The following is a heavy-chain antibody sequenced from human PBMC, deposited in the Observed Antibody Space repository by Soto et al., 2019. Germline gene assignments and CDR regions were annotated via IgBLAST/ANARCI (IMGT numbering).Heavy chain of an antibody. D-gene: IGHD3-10*01. Sequence: ETLSLTCAVSGGFTSTNNWWSWVRQPPGKGLEWIGDAYHSGSTEYNPSLKSRVSISVDKSKNQISLKLTSATAADTAVYYCARSPPSSYYGGSGTFDYWGQGTLVTVSS. V-gene: IGHV4-4*02. CDR3: ARSPPSSYYGGSGTFDY. J-gene: IGHJ4*02. CDR1: GGFTSTNNW. CDR2: AYHSGST.